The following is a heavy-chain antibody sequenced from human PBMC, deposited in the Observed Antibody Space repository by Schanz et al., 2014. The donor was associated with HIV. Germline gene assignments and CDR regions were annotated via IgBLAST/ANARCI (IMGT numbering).Heavy chain of an antibody. D-gene: IGHD3-3*01. CDR3: TRGRFLERGGMDV. J-gene: IGHJ6*02. CDR2: IWFDGRNK. Sequence: QVQLVESGGGVVQPGRSLRLSCVASGFSFRTFGMHWVRQAPGKGLEWVAVIWFDGRNKYCGDSVKGRFMISRDNSNNTLYVQMNSLRAEDTAVYFCTRGRFLERGGMDVWGQGTAVTVSS. V-gene: IGHV3-33*01. CDR1: GFSFRTFG.